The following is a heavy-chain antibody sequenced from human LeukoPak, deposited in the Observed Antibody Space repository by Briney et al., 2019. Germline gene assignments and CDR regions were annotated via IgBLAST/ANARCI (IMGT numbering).Heavy chain of an antibody. V-gene: IGHV3-30-3*01. CDR1: GFTFSSYA. CDR3: ARELCSSTSCYGRYYGMDV. J-gene: IGHJ6*02. D-gene: IGHD2-2*01. Sequence: GRSLRLSCAASGFTFSSYAMHWVRQAPAKGLEWVAVISYDGSNKYYADSVKGRFTISRDNSKNTLYLQMNSLRAEDTAVYYCARELCSSTSCYGRYYGMDVWGQGTTVTVSS. CDR2: ISYDGSNK.